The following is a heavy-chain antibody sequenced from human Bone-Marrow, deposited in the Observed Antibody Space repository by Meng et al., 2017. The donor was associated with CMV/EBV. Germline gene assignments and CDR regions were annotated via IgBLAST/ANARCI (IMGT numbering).Heavy chain of an antibody. CDR3: AKGAHGGGYLAYWYFDL. CDR1: GFTFSSYA. CDR2: ISYDGSNK. V-gene: IGHV3-30-3*01. Sequence: GESLKISCAASGFTFSSYAMHWVRQAPGKGLGWVAVISYDGSNKYYADSVKGRFTISRDNSKNSLYLQMNSLRAEDTALYYCAKGAHGGGYLAYWYFDLWGRGTLVTVSS. J-gene: IGHJ2*01. D-gene: IGHD1-26*01.